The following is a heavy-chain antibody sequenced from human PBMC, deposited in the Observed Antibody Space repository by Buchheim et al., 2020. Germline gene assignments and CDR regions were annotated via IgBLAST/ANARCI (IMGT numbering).Heavy chain of an antibody. CDR2: ISGSGGST. J-gene: IGHJ4*02. D-gene: IGHD2-2*01. V-gene: IGHV3-23*04. CDR1: GFTFSSYS. CDR3: AKDLGGYCSSTSCYEFY. Sequence: EVQLVESGGGLVQPGGSLRLSCAAFGFTFSSYSMNWVRQAPGKGLEWVSAISGSGGSTYYADSVKGRFTISRDNSKNTLYLQMNSLRAEDTAVYYCAKDLGGYCSSTSCYEFYWGQGTL.